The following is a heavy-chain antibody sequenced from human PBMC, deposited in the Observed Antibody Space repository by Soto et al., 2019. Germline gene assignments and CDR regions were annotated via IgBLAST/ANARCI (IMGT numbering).Heavy chain of an antibody. CDR3: ARLGPTTVPNSYFTGNYNGMDV. CDR2: IYYSGST. J-gene: IGHJ6*02. CDR1: GGSISSGYDY. Sequence: TLSLTCTVSGGSISSGYDYWSWIRQPPGKGLEWIGYIYYSGSTYYNPSLRSRLTISVDTSKNQFSLKLSSVTAADTAVYCCARLGPTTVPNSYFTGNYNGMDVWGQGTTVTVSS. D-gene: IGHD4-17*01. V-gene: IGHV4-30-4*01.